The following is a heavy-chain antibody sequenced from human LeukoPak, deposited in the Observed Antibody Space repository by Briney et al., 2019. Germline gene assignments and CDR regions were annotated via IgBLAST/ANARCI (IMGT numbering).Heavy chain of an antibody. Sequence: SGTLSLTCTVSGGSISTSNYYWGWIRQPPGKGLEWIGSIYYTGNTYYNPSLKSRVSISVDTSKNQFSLRLNSVTATDTAVYYCARRGATRPPYYWGQGTLVTVSS. D-gene: IGHD1-26*01. V-gene: IGHV4-39*01. CDR3: ARRGATRPPYY. CDR1: GGSISTSNYY. J-gene: IGHJ4*02. CDR2: IYYTGNT.